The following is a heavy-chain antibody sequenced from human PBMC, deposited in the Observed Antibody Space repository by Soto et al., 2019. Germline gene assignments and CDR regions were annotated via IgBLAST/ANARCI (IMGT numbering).Heavy chain of an antibody. CDR2: MNGAASST. J-gene: IGHJ6*02. Sequence: SESGGGLVQPGGSLTLSCAASGFTLSYAMTWVRQPPGKEREWVASMNGAASSTSYADSVKGRFTTSRDKFRNTQYLEMHMLRPDDTAVYYCARGGADDDNNGLDVWGQGATVVVSS. CDR3: ARGGADDDNNGLDV. CDR1: GFTLSYA. V-gene: IGHV3-23*05. D-gene: IGHD3-10*01.